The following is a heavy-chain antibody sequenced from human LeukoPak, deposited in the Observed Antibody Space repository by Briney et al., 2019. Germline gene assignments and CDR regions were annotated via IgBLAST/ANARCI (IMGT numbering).Heavy chain of an antibody. CDR3: VREARGYHYTYFDY. J-gene: IGHJ4*02. Sequence: PGGSLRLSCTASGFTLGSHDMHWVRKIPGQGMEWVAAVSSGSHAFFADSVQGRFTVSREDARNSLYLQMNSLRAGDTAVYYCVREARGYHYTYFDYWGQGTLVTVSS. CDR1: GFTLGSHD. CDR2: VSSGSHA. D-gene: IGHD5-18*01. V-gene: IGHV3-13*01.